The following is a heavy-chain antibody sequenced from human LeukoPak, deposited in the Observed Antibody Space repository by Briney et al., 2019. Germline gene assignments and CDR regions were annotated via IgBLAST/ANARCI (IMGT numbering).Heavy chain of an antibody. D-gene: IGHD1-26*01. J-gene: IGHJ4*02. V-gene: IGHV4-34*01. CDR1: GGSFSGYY. Sequence: PSETLSLTCAVYGGSFSGYYWSWIRQPPGKGLEWIGEINHSGSTNYNPSPKSRVTISVDTSKNQFSLKLSSVTAADTAVYYCARGFGLTVGATRGIGWDYWGQGTLVTVSS. CDR3: ARGFGLTVGATRGIGWDY. CDR2: INHSGST.